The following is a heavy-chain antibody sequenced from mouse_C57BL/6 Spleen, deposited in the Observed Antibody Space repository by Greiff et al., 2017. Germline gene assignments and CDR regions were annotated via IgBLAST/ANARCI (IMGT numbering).Heavy chain of an antibody. CDR2: INPSSGYP. CDR1: GYTFTSYT. Sequence: VQLQQSGAELARPGASVKMSCKASGYTFTSYTMHWVKQRPGQGLEWIGYINPSSGYPKYNQKFKDKATLTADKSSSTAYMQLSSLTSEDSAVDYCDRSGITTVVGYWGQGTTLTGSS. CDR3: DRSGITTVVGY. V-gene: IGHV1-4*01. J-gene: IGHJ2*01. D-gene: IGHD1-1*01.